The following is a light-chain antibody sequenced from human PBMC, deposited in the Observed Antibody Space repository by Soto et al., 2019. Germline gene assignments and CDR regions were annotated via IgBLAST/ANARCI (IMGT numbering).Light chain of an antibody. CDR3: QQRSTWPPFS. CDR1: QSIGSY. V-gene: IGKV3-11*01. CDR2: DAS. J-gene: IGKJ3*01. Sequence: EIVLTQSPATLSLSLGERATLSCRASQSIGSYLAWYQHKLGQPPRLLIYDASNRATGIPVRFSGSGSGTDFTLTISSLEPEEFAVYYCQQRSTWPPFSFGPGTKVDIK.